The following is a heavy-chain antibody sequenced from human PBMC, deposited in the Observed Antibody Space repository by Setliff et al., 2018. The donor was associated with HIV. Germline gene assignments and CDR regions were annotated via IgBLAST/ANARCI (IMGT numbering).Heavy chain of an antibody. CDR2: IYSGGIT. CDR3: ARQFRYPNRAVAGVDY. D-gene: IGHD6-19*01. J-gene: IGHJ4*02. CDR1: GGSISSAY. Sequence: PSETLSLTCAVSGGSISSAYWSWVRQPPGKGLEWIGYIYSGGITKYNPSLKSRVTISVDTSKNQFSLKLSSVTAADTAIYFCARQFRYPNRAVAGVDYWGQGTLVTVSS. V-gene: IGHV4-59*08.